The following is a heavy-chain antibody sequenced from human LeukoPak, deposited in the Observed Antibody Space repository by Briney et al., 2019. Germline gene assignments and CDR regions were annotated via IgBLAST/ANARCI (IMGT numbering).Heavy chain of an antibody. D-gene: IGHD4-11*01. CDR3: ARPRGYSSWFDP. J-gene: IGHJ5*02. Sequence: SETLSLTCTVSGASISSYHWSWIRQPPGRGLEWIGYIYTSGSTKYNSSLNSRVTISVDTSKNQFSLKLNSVTAADTAVYYCARPRGYSSWFDPWGQGTLVTVSS. V-gene: IGHV4-4*09. CDR1: GASISSYH. CDR2: IYTSGST.